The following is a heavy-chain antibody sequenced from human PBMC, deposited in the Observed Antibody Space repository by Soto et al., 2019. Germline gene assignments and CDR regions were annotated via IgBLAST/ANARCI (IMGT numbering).Heavy chain of an antibody. J-gene: IGHJ4*02. D-gene: IGHD2-2*01. Sequence: GGSLRLSCAASGFTFSSYWMSWVRQAPGKGLEWVANIKQDGSEKYYVDSVKGRFTISRDNAKNSLYLQMNSLRAEDTAVYYCARGGYQLLGRGEGYWGQGTLVTVSS. V-gene: IGHV3-7*04. CDR3: ARGGYQLLGRGEGY. CDR1: GFTFSSYW. CDR2: IKQDGSEK.